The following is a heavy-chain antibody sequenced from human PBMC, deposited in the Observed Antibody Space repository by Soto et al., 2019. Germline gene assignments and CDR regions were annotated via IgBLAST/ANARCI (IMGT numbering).Heavy chain of an antibody. J-gene: IGHJ4*02. CDR1: GGSFSGYY. CDR3: ARGGTYGYVY. D-gene: IGHD5-18*01. V-gene: IGHV4-34*01. CDR2: GNHRGRT. Sequence: QVQLQRWGEGLLKPSETLSLTCAVYGGSFSGYYWSWIRQPPGKGLEWIGEGNHRGRTNYNPSLMRRVPIAVDTSKNQYSQKLSSVTAADTAVYYCARGGTYGYVYWGQGTLVTVSS.